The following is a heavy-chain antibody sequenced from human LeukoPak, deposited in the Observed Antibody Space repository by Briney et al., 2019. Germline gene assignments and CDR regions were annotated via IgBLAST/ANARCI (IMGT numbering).Heavy chain of an antibody. J-gene: IGHJ5*02. CDR1: GFTFSSYS. Sequence: GGSLRLSCAASGFTFSSYSMNWVRQAPGKGLEWVSYISSSSSTIYYADSVKGRFTISRGNAKNSLYLQMNSLRAEDTAVYYCARDLQDIVVVPAASNWFDPWGQGTLVTVSS. CDR2: ISSSSSTI. CDR3: ARDLQDIVVVPAASNWFDP. V-gene: IGHV3-48*04. D-gene: IGHD2-2*01.